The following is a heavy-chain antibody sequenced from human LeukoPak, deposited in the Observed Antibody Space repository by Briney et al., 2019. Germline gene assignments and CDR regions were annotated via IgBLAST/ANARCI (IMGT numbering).Heavy chain of an antibody. CDR1: GFTFSDAW. CDR3: TTVSSYIRGLAGFDS. Sequence: GGSLRLSCAASGFTFSDAWMSWVRQSPGKGLEWVGRIQRKTDGGTTDYGACVKGRFSISRDDSKDTLYLQMNSLRTEDTGVYYCTTVSSYIRGLAGFDSRGQGTLVTVSS. J-gene: IGHJ4*02. D-gene: IGHD6-19*01. CDR2: IQRKTDGGTT. V-gene: IGHV3-15*01.